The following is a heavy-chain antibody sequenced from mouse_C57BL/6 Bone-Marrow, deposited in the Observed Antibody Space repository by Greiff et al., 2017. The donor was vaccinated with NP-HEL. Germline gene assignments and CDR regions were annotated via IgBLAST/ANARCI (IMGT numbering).Heavy chain of an antibody. CDR1: GFTFSDYG. V-gene: IGHV5-15*04. J-gene: IGHJ4*01. CDR2: ISNLAYSI. D-gene: IGHD3-2*01. Sequence: EVKVEESGGGLVQPGGSLKLSCAASGFTFSDYGMAWVRQAPRKGPEWVAFISNLAYSIFYAATVTGRFTISRENAKNTLYLEMSRLRSEDTAMYYCARQGMTGAMDYWGQGTSVTVSS. CDR3: ARQGMTGAMDY.